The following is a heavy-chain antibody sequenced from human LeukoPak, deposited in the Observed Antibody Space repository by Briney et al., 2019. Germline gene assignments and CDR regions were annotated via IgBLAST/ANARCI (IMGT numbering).Heavy chain of an antibody. CDR1: VGSFSGCY. J-gene: IGHJ4*02. D-gene: IGHD2-2*01. Sequence: SETLSLTCAVYVGSFSGCYWSWIRQPPGKGLEWIGEINHSGSTNYNPSLKSRVTISVDTSKNQFSLKLSSVTAADTAVYYCARAGDCSSTSCYPTADFDYWGQGTLVTVSS. CDR2: INHSGST. V-gene: IGHV4-34*01. CDR3: ARAGDCSSTSCYPTADFDY.